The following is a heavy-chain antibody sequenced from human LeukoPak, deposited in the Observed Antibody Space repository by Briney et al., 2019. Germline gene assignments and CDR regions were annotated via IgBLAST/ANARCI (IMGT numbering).Heavy chain of an antibody. J-gene: IGHJ4*02. CDR1: GFTFSTYA. V-gene: IGHV3-23*01. CDR2: ISGSGGST. CDR3: AKDDYGFDY. Sequence: PGGSLRLSCSASGFTFSTYAMSWVRQALGKGLEWVSAISGSGGSTYYADSVKGRFTISRDNSKNTLYLQMNSLRAEDTAVYYCAKDDYGFDYWGQGTLVTVSS. D-gene: IGHD4/OR15-4a*01.